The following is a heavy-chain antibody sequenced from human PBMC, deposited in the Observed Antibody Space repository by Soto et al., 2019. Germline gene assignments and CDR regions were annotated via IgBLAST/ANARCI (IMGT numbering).Heavy chain of an antibody. CDR1: GGTFSSYS. Sequence: QVQLVQSGAEVKKPGSSVKVSCKASGGTFSSYSITWVRQAPGQGLEWMGRIIPILGITNYAQKFQGRVTITADKSTSTAYMVLSSLRSEDTAVYYCARPGLTGYYGMDVWGQGTTVTVSS. CDR3: ARPGLTGYYGMDV. V-gene: IGHV1-69*02. D-gene: IGHD3-9*01. J-gene: IGHJ6*02. CDR2: IIPILGIT.